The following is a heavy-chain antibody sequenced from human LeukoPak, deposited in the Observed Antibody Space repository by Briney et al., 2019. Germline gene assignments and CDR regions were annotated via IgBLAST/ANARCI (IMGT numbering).Heavy chain of an antibody. CDR1: GGSISSYY. CDR2: IYYSGST. J-gene: IGHJ6*02. Sequence: SETLSLTCTVSGGSISSYYWSWIRQPPGKELEWIGYIYYSGSTNYNPSLKSRVTISVDTSKNQFSLKLSSVTAADTAVYYCAGRYGDYYYYGMDVWGQGTTVTVSS. D-gene: IGHD4-17*01. CDR3: AGRYGDYYYYGMDV. V-gene: IGHV4-59*08.